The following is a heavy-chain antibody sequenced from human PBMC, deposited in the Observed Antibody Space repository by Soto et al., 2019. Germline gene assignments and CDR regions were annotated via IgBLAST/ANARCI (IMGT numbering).Heavy chain of an antibody. D-gene: IGHD3-9*01. CDR1: GFIFRNYG. CDR3: VFYDVLTGYDH. J-gene: IGHJ5*02. V-gene: IGHV3-23*01. CDR2: ISGDGTGT. Sequence: EVQLLESGGGLVQPGESLRLSCAGSGFIFRNYGMSWVRQAPGKGLEWVSAISGDGTGTYYADSVKGRFAISRDNSRNTLYLQMSSLRAEDTALYYCVFYDVLTGYDHWGQGTLVTVSS.